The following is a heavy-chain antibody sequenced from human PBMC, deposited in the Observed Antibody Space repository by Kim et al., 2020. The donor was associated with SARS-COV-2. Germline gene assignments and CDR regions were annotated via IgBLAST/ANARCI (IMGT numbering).Heavy chain of an antibody. V-gene: IGHV3-30*03. Sequence: GGSLRLSCAASGFTFSSYGMHWVRQAPGKGLEWVAVISYDGSNKYYADSVKGRFTISRDNSKNTLYLQMNSLRAEDTAVYYCVGLGDIVVVPAEPDFDYWGQGTLVTVSS. CDR3: VGLGDIVVVPAEPDFDY. CDR1: GFTFSSYG. D-gene: IGHD2-2*01. J-gene: IGHJ4*02. CDR2: ISYDGSNK.